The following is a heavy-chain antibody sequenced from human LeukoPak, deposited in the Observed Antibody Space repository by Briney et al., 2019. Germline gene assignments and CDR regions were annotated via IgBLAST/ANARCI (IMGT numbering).Heavy chain of an antibody. CDR1: GGSFSGHY. CDR2: INHSEST. CDR3: AREGNTVTHFDF. D-gene: IGHD4-17*01. Sequence: SETLSLTCAVYGGSFSGHYWSWIRQPPGKGLEWIGEINHSESTNYNPSLKSRVTISGDTSKNQFSLKMSSVTAADTAVYFCAREGNTVTHFDFWGQGTLVTVPS. J-gene: IGHJ4*02. V-gene: IGHV4-34*01.